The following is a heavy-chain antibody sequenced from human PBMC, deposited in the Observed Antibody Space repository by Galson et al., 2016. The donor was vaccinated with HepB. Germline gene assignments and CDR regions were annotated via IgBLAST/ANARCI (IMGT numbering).Heavy chain of an antibody. J-gene: IGHJ6*02. CDR1: GFTFSPYG. V-gene: IGHV3-23*01. CDR3: ARGGRQYDVLRTHGLDV. D-gene: IGHD3-9*01. Sequence: SLRLSCAASGFTFSPYGLSWVRQAPGKGLEWVSAFTGSGSGGRTFYADSVKGRFTVSRDNSRNTLSLQMNRLRAEDTSVYYCARGGRQYDVLRTHGLDVWGRGTTVTVS. CDR2: FTGSGSGGRT.